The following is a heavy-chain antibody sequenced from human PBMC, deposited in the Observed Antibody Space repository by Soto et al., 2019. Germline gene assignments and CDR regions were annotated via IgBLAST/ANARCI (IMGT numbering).Heavy chain of an antibody. D-gene: IGHD4-17*01. CDR1: GFSLNTGGPG. V-gene: IGHV2-5*01. CDR2: IYWNEDK. J-gene: IGHJ5*02. CDR3: AHRGDGDYPRDNWFAP. Sequence: QITLKESGPTLVKPTQTLTLTCTFSGFSLNTGGPGVGWIRQPPGKALEWLALIYWNEDKRYSPSLKSRLTNTKDTSKNQVVLIMTDMDPVDTATYYCAHRGDGDYPRDNWFAPWGQGTLVTVSS.